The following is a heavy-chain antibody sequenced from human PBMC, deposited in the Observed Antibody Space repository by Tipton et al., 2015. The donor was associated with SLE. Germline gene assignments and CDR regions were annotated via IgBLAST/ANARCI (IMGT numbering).Heavy chain of an antibody. CDR2: ISGSGGST. V-gene: IGHV3-43*02. CDR1: GGSISSYY. Sequence: LSLTCTVSGGSISSYYWSWIRQPPGKGLEWVSAISGSGGSTYYADSVKGRFTISRDNSKNSLYLQMNSLRTEDTALYYCAKDTPEAGGFDYWGQGTLVTVSS. D-gene: IGHD3-16*01. CDR3: AKDTPEAGGFDY. J-gene: IGHJ4*02.